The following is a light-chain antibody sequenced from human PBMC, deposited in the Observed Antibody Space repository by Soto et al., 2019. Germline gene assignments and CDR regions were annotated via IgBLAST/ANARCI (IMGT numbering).Light chain of an antibody. CDR1: QGIRNF. Sequence: DIQMTQSPTSLSASVVDRVTITCRARQGIRNFVAWYQQKPGKAPKLLIYAASTLQSGVPSRFSGSGSGTVFTLSINGLQPEDVATYSCQMYSSVPVFGPGTKVEIK. CDR2: AAS. V-gene: IGKV1-27*01. CDR3: QMYSSVPV. J-gene: IGKJ3*01.